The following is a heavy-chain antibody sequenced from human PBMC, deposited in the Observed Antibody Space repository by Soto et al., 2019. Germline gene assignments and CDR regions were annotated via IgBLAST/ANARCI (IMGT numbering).Heavy chain of an antibody. CDR3: AKVDEAYYDFWSGYDY. D-gene: IGHD3-3*01. CDR1: GFTFSSYA. CDR2: ISGSGGST. Sequence: EVQLLESGGGLVQPGGSLRLSCAASGFTFSSYAMSWVRQAPGKGLEWVSAISGSGGSTYYADSVKGRFTISRDNSKNTLYLQMNSLRAEDTAVYYCAKVDEAYYDFWSGYDYRGQGTLVTVSS. V-gene: IGHV3-23*01. J-gene: IGHJ4*02.